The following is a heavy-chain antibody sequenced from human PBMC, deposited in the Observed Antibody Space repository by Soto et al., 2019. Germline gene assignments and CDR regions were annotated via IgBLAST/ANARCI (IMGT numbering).Heavy chain of an antibody. Sequence: SETLSLTCIVSGASISTGGYSWSWIRQPPGKGPEWIGYIYESGRTYYKPSLKSRASISMDKSRNQFSVRLTSVTAADTAVYFCARGDRYSGSFSDYFDPWGQGTLVAVSS. V-gene: IGHV4-30-2*01. CDR3: ARGDRYSGSFSDYFDP. J-gene: IGHJ5*02. CDR1: GASISTGGYS. CDR2: IYESGRT. D-gene: IGHD1-26*01.